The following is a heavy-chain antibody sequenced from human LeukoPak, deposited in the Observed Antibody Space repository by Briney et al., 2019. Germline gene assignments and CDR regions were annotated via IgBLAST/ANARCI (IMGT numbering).Heavy chain of an antibody. J-gene: IGHJ4*02. Sequence: GGSLRLSCTATGITFSDFGMAWVRQAPGQGLEWVSTISGSGSNIHQADSVKGRFTISRDNSRSTLYLQMNSLRVEDTAVYYCAKDAGPQQLVFFDSWGQGTLVTVSS. CDR3: AKDAGPQQLVFFDS. V-gene: IGHV3-23*01. CDR2: ISGSGSNI. D-gene: IGHD6-6*01. CDR1: GITFSDFG.